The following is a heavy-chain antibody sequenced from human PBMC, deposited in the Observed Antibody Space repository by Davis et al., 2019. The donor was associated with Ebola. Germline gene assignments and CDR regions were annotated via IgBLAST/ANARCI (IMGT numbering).Heavy chain of an antibody. CDR3: ATFRGVWFGELSPFRFDY. CDR2: IYSGGST. V-gene: IGHV3-66*01. D-gene: IGHD3-10*01. Sequence: GESLKISCAASGFTVSSNYMSWVRQAPGKGLEWVSVIYSGGSTYYVDSVKGRFTISRDNSKNTLYLQMNSLRAEDTAVYYCATFRGVWFGELSPFRFDYWGQGTLVTVSS. CDR1: GFTVSSNY. J-gene: IGHJ4*02.